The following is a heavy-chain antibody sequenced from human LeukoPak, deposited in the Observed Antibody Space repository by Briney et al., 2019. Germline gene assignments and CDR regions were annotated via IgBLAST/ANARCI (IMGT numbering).Heavy chain of an antibody. J-gene: IGHJ5*02. CDR2: ISSSSSTI. V-gene: IGHV3-48*01. CDR3: ARERRDSNSRGFDP. CDR1: GFTFSSYS. Sequence: GGSLRLSCAASGFTFSSYSMNWVRQAPGEGLEWVSYISSSSSTIYYADSVKGRFTISRDNAKNSLYLQMNSLRAEDTAVYYCARERRDSNSRGFDPWGQGTLVTVSS. D-gene: IGHD6-13*01.